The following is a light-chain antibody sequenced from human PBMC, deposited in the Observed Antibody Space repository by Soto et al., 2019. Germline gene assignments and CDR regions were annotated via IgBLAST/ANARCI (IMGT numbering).Light chain of an antibody. J-gene: IGKJ3*01. CDR1: ESLVYSNGNTY. CDR2: EVS. CDR3: MQGIHWPPT. V-gene: IGKV2-30*01. Sequence: DVVMTQSPLSLPVTLGQPASISCRSSESLVYSNGNTYLTWFQQRPGQSPRRLIYEVSKRDSAVADRFSGSGAVTEFTLKISRVAAEDVGVYYCMQGIHWPPTFGPGTRLEIK.